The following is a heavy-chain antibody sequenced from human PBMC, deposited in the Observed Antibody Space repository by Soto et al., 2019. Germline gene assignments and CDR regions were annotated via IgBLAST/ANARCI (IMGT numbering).Heavy chain of an antibody. V-gene: IGHV4-4*02. CDR3: AKNWNWGSLVH. D-gene: IGHD7-27*01. CDR1: GASVSSTYW. Sequence: PSETLSLTCAVSGASVSSTYWWSWVRQPPGKGPEWIGEINHRGSANYNPSLKSRVTISVDTSKNQFSLKLSSVTAADTAVYYCAKNWNWGSLVHWGQGTLVTVSS. CDR2: INHRGSA. J-gene: IGHJ4*02.